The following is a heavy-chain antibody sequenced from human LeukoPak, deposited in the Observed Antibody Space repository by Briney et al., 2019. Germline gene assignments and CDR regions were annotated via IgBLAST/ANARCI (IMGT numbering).Heavy chain of an antibody. CDR1: GYSFTHDW. J-gene: IGHJ4*02. CDR2: IYPGDSDT. CDR3: ARRGTGSGYGTFDY. Sequence: GESLKISRKGSGYSFTHDWIGWVRQMPGKGLEWMGIIYPGDSDTRYSPSFQGQVTISADKSINTAYLQWSSLKASDTAMYYCARRGTGSGYGTFDYWGQGTLVTVSS. V-gene: IGHV5-51*01. D-gene: IGHD5-12*01.